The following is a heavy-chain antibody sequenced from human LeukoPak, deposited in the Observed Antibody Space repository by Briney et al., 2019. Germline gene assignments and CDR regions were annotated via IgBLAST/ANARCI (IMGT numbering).Heavy chain of an antibody. CDR2: IYSGGST. J-gene: IGHJ4*02. V-gene: IGHV3-66*02. CDR3: ARSLSAAAVDY. CDR1: GFTVSSNY. D-gene: IGHD3-16*01. Sequence: GGSLRLSCAASGFTVSSNYMSWVRQAPGKGLEWVSAIYSGGSTYYADSVKGRFTISRDNSKNTLYLQMNSLRAEDTAVYYCARSLSAAAVDYWGQGTLVTVSS.